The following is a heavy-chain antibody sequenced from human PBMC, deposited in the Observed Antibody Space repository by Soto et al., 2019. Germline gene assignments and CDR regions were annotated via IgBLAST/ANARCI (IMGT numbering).Heavy chain of an antibody. CDR2: INAGKGNT. D-gene: IGHD3-16*01. CDR1: GYTFVNYA. J-gene: IGHJ6*02. V-gene: IGHV1-3*01. CDR3: VRDLSGWGLTNGHFGVDV. Sequence: QVQLVQSGAEVKKPGASVMVSCKASGYTFVNYAIHWVRQAPGQKFEWMGWINAGKGNTRSLQKFQDRLTFTRDTSATTAYMELGSLRSEDTAVYFCVRDLSGWGLTNGHFGVDVWGQGTTVIVSS.